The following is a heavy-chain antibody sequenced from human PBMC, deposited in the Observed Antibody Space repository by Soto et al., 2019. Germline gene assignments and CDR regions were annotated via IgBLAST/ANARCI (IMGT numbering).Heavy chain of an antibody. CDR3: ARDRVPLELRNWFDP. J-gene: IGHJ5*02. V-gene: IGHV1-3*01. CDR2: VNAGNGNT. D-gene: IGHD1-7*01. Sequence: GASVKFSCKASGYTFTSYAMHWVRQAPGQRLEWMGWVNAGNGNTKYSQKFQGRVTITRDTSASTAYMELSSLRSEDTAVYYCARDRVPLELRNWFDPWGQRTLVTVSS. CDR1: GYTFTSYA.